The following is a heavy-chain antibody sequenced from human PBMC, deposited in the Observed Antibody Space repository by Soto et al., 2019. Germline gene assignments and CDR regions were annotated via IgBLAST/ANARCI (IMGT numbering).Heavy chain of an antibody. D-gene: IGHD3-3*01. V-gene: IGHV5-51*01. CDR3: ARHSDNNYDFWRAYASDI. CDR2: IYPGDSDT. J-gene: IGHJ3*02. Sequence: PGESLKISCKGSGYSFTSYWIGWVRQMPGKGLEWMGIIYPGDSDTRYSPSFQGQVTISADRSISTAYLQWSSLKASDTAMYYCARHSDNNYDFWRAYASDIWGQGPMVTLSS. CDR1: GYSFTSYW.